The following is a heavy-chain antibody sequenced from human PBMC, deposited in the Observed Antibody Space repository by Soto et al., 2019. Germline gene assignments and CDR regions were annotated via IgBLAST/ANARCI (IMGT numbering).Heavy chain of an antibody. D-gene: IGHD2-15*01. Sequence: GASVKVSCKASGYTFTSYGFSWVRQAPGQGLEWMGWISAYNDNTKYAQKLQGRVTMTTDTSTSTAYMELRSLRSDDTAVYYCARAPVVVVATSSLDVWGQGTTVTVSS. J-gene: IGHJ6*02. CDR1: GYTFTSYG. CDR3: ARAPVVVVATSSLDV. CDR2: ISAYNDNT. V-gene: IGHV1-18*01.